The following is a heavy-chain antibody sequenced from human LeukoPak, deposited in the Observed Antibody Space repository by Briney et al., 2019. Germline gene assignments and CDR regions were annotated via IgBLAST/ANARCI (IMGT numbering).Heavy chain of an antibody. CDR2: INPNSGGT. CDR1: GYTFTGYY. Sequence: ASVKVSCKASGYTFTGYYMHWVRQAPGQGLEWMGWINPNSGGTNYAQKFQGWVTMTRDTSISTAYMELSRLRSDDTAVYYCARGGEAELGIAAAGPSLDAFDIWGQGTMVTVSS. CDR3: ARGGEAELGIAAAGPSLDAFDI. D-gene: IGHD6-13*01. J-gene: IGHJ3*02. V-gene: IGHV1-2*04.